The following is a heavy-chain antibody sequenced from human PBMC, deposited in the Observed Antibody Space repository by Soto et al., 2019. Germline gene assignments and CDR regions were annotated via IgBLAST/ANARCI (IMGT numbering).Heavy chain of an antibody. V-gene: IGHV4-30-4*01. CDR2: IYHSGST. Sequence: SETLSLTXTVSGDSINSVDHYWSWIRQPPGKGPEWMGYIYHSGSTHYNPSLNSRLTISIDTSTNRFSLNLTSVTAADTAVYFCARLRWETENNWFDPWGQGALVTVSS. D-gene: IGHD1-26*01. J-gene: IGHJ5*02. CDR3: ARLRWETENNWFDP. CDR1: GDSINSVDHY.